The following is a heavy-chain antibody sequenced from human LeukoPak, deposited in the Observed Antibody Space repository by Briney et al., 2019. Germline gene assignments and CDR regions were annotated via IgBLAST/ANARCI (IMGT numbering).Heavy chain of an antibody. D-gene: IGHD4-17*01. CDR3: ARDTAAWDY. V-gene: IGHV3-7*01. CDR2: IKQDGSEK. Sequence: PGGSLRLSCVASGLSFSNYWMSWVRQAPGKGLEWVANIKQDGSEKYYVDSVKGRFTISRDNAKNSLYLQMNSLRAEDTAVYYCARDTAAWDYWGQGTLVTVSS. J-gene: IGHJ4*02. CDR1: GLSFSNYW.